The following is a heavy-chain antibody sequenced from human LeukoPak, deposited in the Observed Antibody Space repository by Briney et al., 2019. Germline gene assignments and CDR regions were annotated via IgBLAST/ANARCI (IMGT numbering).Heavy chain of an antibody. CDR1: GFTFSGSA. Sequence: GGSLRLSCAASGFTFSGSAMNWVRQASGKGLEWVGRIRSKANSYATAYAASVKGRFTISRDDSKNTAYLQMNSLKTEDTAVYYCARDQLRFLVLPLNYLDYWGQGTLVTVSS. CDR3: ARDQLRFLVLPLNYLDY. J-gene: IGHJ4*02. V-gene: IGHV3-73*01. D-gene: IGHD3-3*01. CDR2: IRSKANSYAT.